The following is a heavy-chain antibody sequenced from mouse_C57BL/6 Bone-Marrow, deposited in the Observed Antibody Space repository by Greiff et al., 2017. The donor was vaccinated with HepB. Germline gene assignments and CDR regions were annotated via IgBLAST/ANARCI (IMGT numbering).Heavy chain of an antibody. J-gene: IGHJ2*01. CDR2: IYPGDGDT. V-gene: IGHV1-82*01. Sequence: VQLQQSGPELVKPGASVKISCKASGYAFSSSWMNWVKQRPGKGLEGIGRIYPGDGDTNYNGKFKGKATLTADKSSSTAYMQLSSLTSEDSAVYFCAHYYGSSYWGQGTTLTVSS. D-gene: IGHD1-1*01. CDR1: GYAFSSSW. CDR3: AHYYGSSY.